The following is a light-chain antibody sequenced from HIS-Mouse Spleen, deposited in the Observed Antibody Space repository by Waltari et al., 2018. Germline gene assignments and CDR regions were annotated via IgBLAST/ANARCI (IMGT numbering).Light chain of an antibody. CDR3: QQYYSYRFT. J-gene: IGKJ3*01. V-gene: IGKV1-8*01. Sequence: AIRMTQSPSSFSASTGDSVTITCRASQGISSYLAWYQQKPGKAPKLLIYAASTLQSVVPSRFSGSGSGTDFTLTISCLQSEDFATYYCQQYYSYRFTFGPGTKVDIK. CDR1: QGISSY. CDR2: AAS.